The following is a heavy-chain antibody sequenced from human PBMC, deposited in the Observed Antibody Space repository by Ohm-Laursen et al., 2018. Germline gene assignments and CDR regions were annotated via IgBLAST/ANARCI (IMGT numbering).Heavy chain of an antibody. CDR1: GFTFSSYW. CDR2: IKQDGSEK. D-gene: IGHD6-13*01. J-gene: IGHJ6*02. Sequence: SLRLSCAASGFTFSSYWMTWVRQAPGKGLEWVANIKQDGSEKYYVDSVKGRFTVSRDNAKNSLFLQMNSLRADDTAVYYCANIAAAGTTENRPYYYGMDVWGQGTTVTVSS. CDR3: ANIAAAGTTENRPYYYGMDV. V-gene: IGHV3-7*03.